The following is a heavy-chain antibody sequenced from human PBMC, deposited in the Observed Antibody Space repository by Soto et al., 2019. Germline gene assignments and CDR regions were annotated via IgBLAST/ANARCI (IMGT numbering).Heavy chain of an antibody. Sequence: SVKVSCKASGGTFSSYAISWVRQAPGQGLEWMGGIIPIFGTANYAQKFQGRVTITADESTSTAYMELSSLRSEDTAVYYCARGRKRDGYNPLRYYYYGMDVWGQGATVTVSS. CDR2: IIPIFGTA. D-gene: IGHD5-12*01. J-gene: IGHJ6*02. CDR3: ARGRKRDGYNPLRYYYYGMDV. CDR1: GGTFSSYA. V-gene: IGHV1-69*13.